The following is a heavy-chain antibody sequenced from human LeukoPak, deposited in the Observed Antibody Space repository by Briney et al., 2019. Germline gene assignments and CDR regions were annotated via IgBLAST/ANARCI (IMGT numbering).Heavy chain of an antibody. CDR3: VRDRDYSAGFPYYYMDV. CDR1: GFTFSSFG. V-gene: IGHV3-33*01. D-gene: IGHD4-11*01. CDR2: IWDDGSSK. Sequence: GRSLRLSCAASGFTFSSFGMHWVLQAPGKGLEWVALIWDDGSSKNYADSVKGRFTISRDNSKNTLYLQTDSLRVDDTAVYYCVRDRDYSAGFPYYYMDVWSTGTTVTVSS. J-gene: IGHJ6*03.